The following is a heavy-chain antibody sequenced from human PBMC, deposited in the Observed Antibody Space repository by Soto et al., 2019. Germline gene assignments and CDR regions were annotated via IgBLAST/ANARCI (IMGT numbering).Heavy chain of an antibody. CDR2: IVPIFNTS. J-gene: IGHJ4*02. CDR3: ATQQHLTTFEL. D-gene: IGHD6-13*01. CDR1: GGTFNNYA. V-gene: IGHV1-69*06. Sequence: QVQLVQSGAEVKKPGSSVKVSCKASGGTFNNYAISWVRQAPGQGLEWMGGIVPIFNTSHFGEKFQGRLTLTADKSTTPAFLELIGLRSHDTVVYFCATQQHLTTFELWVQGTLVSVSS.